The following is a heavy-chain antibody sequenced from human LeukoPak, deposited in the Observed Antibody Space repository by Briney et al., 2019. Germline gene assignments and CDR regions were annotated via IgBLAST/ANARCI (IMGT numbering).Heavy chain of an antibody. CDR2: IYYSGST. Sequence: SETLSLTCTVSGVSVSSGSYYWRWIRQPPGKGLEWIGYIYYSGSTNYNPSLKSRVTISVDTSKNQFSLKLSSVTAADTAVYYCARARLRFDYWDQGTLVTVSS. J-gene: IGHJ4*02. V-gene: IGHV4-61*01. CDR1: GVSVSSGSYY. D-gene: IGHD5-12*01. CDR3: ARARLRFDY.